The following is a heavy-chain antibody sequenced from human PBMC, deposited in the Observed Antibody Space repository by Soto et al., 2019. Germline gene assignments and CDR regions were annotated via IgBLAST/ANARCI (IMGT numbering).Heavy chain of an antibody. D-gene: IGHD1-20*01. CDR1: GFDFSNTW. J-gene: IGHJ4*02. V-gene: IGHV3-74*01. CDR2: INSDGSSI. CDR3: AKDWYHTIDS. Sequence: HPGGSLRLSCATSGFDFSNTWIHWVRQVPGQGLVWVSRINSDGSSIIYADSVKGRFTLSRDNAKDTVHLQMSSLRVEDTAVYYCAKDWYHTIDSWGQGIPVTV.